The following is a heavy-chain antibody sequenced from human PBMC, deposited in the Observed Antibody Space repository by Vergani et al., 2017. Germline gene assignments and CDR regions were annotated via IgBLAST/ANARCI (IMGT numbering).Heavy chain of an antibody. Sequence: EVQLVESGGGLVKPGGSLRLSCAASVFTFSSYSMHWVRHAPGKGLECVSSISSSSSYIYYADPVKGRVTISRDNAKNSLYLQMNSLRAEDTAVYYCAREQGFGGGEDPRYCYCMDVWGKGTTVTVSS. V-gene: IGHV3-21*01. CDR3: AREQGFGGGEDPRYCYCMDV. D-gene: IGHD3-16*01. CDR2: ISSSSSYI. J-gene: IGHJ6*03. CDR1: VFTFSSYS.